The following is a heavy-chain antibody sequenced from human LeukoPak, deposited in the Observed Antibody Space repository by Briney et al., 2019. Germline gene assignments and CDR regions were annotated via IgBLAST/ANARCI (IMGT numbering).Heavy chain of an antibody. Sequence: SETLSLTCTVSGYSISSGYYWGWIRQPPGEGLEWIGSIYHSGSTYYNPSLKSRVTISVDTSKNQFSLKLSSVTAADTAVYYCARDGDDSSWYYNYWGQGTLVTVSS. CDR3: ARDGDDSSWYYNY. J-gene: IGHJ4*02. V-gene: IGHV4-38-2*02. CDR1: GYSISSGYY. CDR2: IYHSGST. D-gene: IGHD6-13*01.